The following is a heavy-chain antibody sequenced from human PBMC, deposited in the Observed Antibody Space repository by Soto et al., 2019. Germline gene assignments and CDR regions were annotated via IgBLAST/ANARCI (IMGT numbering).Heavy chain of an antibody. J-gene: IGHJ3*02. D-gene: IGHD3-22*01. CDR1: GYSFTSYW. Sequence: GESLKISCKGSGYSFTSYWIGWVRQMPGKGLEWMGIIYPGDSDTRYSPSFQGQVTISADKSISTAYLQWSSLKASDTAMYYCARHFGSSGSNDAFDIWGQGTMVTVSS. CDR3: ARHFGSSGSNDAFDI. V-gene: IGHV5-51*01. CDR2: IYPGDSDT.